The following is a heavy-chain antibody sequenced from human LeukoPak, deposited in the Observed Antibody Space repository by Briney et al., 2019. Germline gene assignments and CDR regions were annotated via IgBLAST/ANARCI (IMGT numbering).Heavy chain of an antibody. CDR1: GFAFIYD. CDR2: MNPNSGNT. V-gene: IGHV1-8*01. CDR3: ARALYSSSSCYYYYGMDV. Sequence: ASVKVSCKAAGFAFIYDINWVRQATGQGLEWMGWMNPNSGNTGYAQKFQGRVTMTRNTSISTAYMEPSSLRSEDTAVYYCARALYSSSSCYYYYGMDVWGQGTTVTVSS. J-gene: IGHJ6*02. D-gene: IGHD6-13*01.